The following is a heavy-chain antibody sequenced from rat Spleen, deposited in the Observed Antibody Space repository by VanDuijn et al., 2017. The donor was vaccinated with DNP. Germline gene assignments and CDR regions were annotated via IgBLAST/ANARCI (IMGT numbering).Heavy chain of an antibody. CDR2: IRSGGST. Sequence: QVQLKESGPGLVQPSQTLSLTCTVSGFSLTDYSVHWVRQPPGKGLEWMGRIRSGGSTDYSSALKSRLSISRDTSKSQVFLKMNSLQSEDTATYYCARGIPDFDYWGQGVLVTVSS. D-gene: IGHD2-2*01. V-gene: IGHV2-19*01. CDR1: GFSLTDYS. CDR3: ARGIPDFDY. J-gene: IGHJ2*01.